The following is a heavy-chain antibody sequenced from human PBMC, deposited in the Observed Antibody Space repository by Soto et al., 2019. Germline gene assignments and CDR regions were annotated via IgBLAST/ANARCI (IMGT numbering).Heavy chain of an antibody. CDR1: GFTFSSYA. CDR3: ATELVQSLYYYYGMDV. V-gene: IGHV3-23*01. Sequence: PGGSLRLSCAASGFTFSSYAMSWVRQAPGKGLEWVSAISGSGGSTYYADSVKGRFTISRDNSKNTLYLQMNSLRAEDTAVYYCATELVQSLYYYYGMDVWGQGTTVTVPS. J-gene: IGHJ6*02. CDR2: ISGSGGST. D-gene: IGHD6-6*01.